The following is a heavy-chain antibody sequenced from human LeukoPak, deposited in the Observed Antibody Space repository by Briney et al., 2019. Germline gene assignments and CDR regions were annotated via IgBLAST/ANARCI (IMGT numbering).Heavy chain of an antibody. CDR3: ASQIPRYSSGRYHFDY. D-gene: IGHD6-19*01. CDR2: IYPGDSDT. CDR1: GYSFTSYW. J-gene: IGHJ4*02. V-gene: IGHV5-51*01. Sequence: GESLKISCKGSGYSFTSYWIGWVRQMPGKGLEWMGIIYPGDSDTRYSPSFQGQVTISADKSISTAYLQWSSLKASDTAMYYCASQIPRYSSGRYHFDYWGQGTLVTVSS.